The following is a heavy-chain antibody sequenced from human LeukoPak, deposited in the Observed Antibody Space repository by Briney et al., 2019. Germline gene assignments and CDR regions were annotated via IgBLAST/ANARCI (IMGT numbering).Heavy chain of an antibody. CDR3: ARELSPVVKYYFEY. CDR2: IWYDGSNK. J-gene: IGHJ4*02. D-gene: IGHD3-22*01. Sequence: AGGSLRLSCAASGFTFSSYGIHWVRQAPGKGLEWVAVIWYDGSNKYYADSVKGQFTISRDNSKNTLYLQMNSLRAEDTALYYCARELSPVVKYYFEYWGQGTLVTVSP. CDR1: GFTFSSYG. V-gene: IGHV3-33*01.